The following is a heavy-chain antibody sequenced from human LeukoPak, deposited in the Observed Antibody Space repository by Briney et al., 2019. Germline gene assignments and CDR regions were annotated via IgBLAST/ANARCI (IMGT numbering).Heavy chain of an antibody. D-gene: IGHD6-6*01. Sequence: ASVKVSCTASGYTFTSYDINWVRQATGQGLEWMGCMNPNRGNTDYAQKAQHRVTRTRNTSLSTAYMELCSLRSEDTAVYYCARGVKSHSKYRSPYYFDYWGQGTLVTVSS. J-gene: IGHJ4*02. CDR3: ARGVKSHSKYRSPYYFDY. V-gene: IGHV1-8*01. CDR2: MNPNRGNT. CDR1: GYTFTSYD.